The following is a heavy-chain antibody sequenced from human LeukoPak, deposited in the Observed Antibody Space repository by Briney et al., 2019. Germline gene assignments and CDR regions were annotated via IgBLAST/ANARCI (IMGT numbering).Heavy chain of an antibody. J-gene: IGHJ4*02. CDR2: IYYSGST. D-gene: IGHD2/OR15-2a*01. CDR3: AGHHPRNTVDF. CDR1: GGSIRSYY. V-gene: IGHV4-59*08. Sequence: TSETLSLTCTVSGGSIRSYYWSGIRQPPGKGLEWIGYIYYSGSTNYNPSLKSRVTISVDTSKNQFSLKLSSVTAADTAVYYCAGHHPRNTVDFWGQGTLVTVSS.